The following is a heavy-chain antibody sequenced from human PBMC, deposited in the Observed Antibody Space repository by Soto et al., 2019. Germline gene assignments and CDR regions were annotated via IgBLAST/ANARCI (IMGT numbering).Heavy chain of an antibody. CDR3: AKDRDRGTSTWYGFDY. J-gene: IGHJ4*02. V-gene: IGHV3-30*02. D-gene: IGHD2-2*01. CDR2: ISFDGSHE. Sequence: GGSLRLSCAASGFTLSSYGMHWVRQAPGKGLEWVAFISFDGSHEYYGDSVKGRFTISRDNSKNTLFLQMNSLRAGDTAVYYCAKDRDRGTSTWYGFDYCGQGTLVTVSS. CDR1: GFTLSSYG.